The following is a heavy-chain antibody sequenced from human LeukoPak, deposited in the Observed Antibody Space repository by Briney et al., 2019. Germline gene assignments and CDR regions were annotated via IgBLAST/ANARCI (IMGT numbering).Heavy chain of an antibody. CDR3: ARDRAPMYYYDSSGYYSPGY. CDR1: GFTFSSYS. J-gene: IGHJ4*02. V-gene: IGHV3-21*01. D-gene: IGHD3-22*01. CDR2: ISSSSSYI. Sequence: GGSLRLSCAASGFTFSSYSMNWVRQAPGKGLEWVSSISSSSSYIYYADSVKGRFTISRDNAKNSLYLQMNSLRAEDTAVYYCARDRAPMYYYDSSGYYSPGYWGQGTLDTVSS.